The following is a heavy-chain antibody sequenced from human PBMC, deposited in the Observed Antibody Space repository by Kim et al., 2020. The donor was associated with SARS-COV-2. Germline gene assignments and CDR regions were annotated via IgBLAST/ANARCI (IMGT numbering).Heavy chain of an antibody. V-gene: IGHV3-74*01. J-gene: IGHJ5*02. Sequence: GGSLRLSCAASGFTFSSYWMHWVRQAPGKGLVWVSRINTDATNTFYADSGKGRFTISRDNAENTLYLQMTSLRVEATAVYYCARGDSGPWGQWTMDPVAS. CDR3: ARGDSGP. CDR2: INTDATNT. D-gene: IGHD1-26*01. CDR1: GFTFSSYW.